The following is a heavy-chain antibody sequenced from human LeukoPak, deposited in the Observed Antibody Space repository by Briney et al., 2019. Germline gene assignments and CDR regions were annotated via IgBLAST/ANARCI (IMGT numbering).Heavy chain of an antibody. Sequence: GASVKVSCKASGYIFTTYAMHWVRQAPGQRPEWMGWINIGNGETKYSQKFQGRVTMTRDTSISTAYMELSRLRSDDTAVYYCATTVVNPYYFDYWGQGTLVTVSS. J-gene: IGHJ4*02. CDR3: ATTVVNPYYFDY. CDR2: INIGNGET. CDR1: GYIFTTYA. V-gene: IGHV1-3*04. D-gene: IGHD4-23*01.